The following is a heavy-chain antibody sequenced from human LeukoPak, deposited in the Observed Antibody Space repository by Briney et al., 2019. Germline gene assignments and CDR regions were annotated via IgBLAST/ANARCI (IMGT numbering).Heavy chain of an antibody. CDR1: GGSISSGSYY. CDR2: IYTSGST. J-gene: IGHJ4*02. V-gene: IGHV4-61*02. CDR3: ARDQKSTSCYDY. D-gene: IGHD2-2*01. Sequence: SETLSLTCTVSGGSISSGSYYWSWIRQPAGKGLEWIGRIYTSGSTNYNPSLKSRVTISVDTSKNQFSLKLSSVTAADTAVYFCARDQKSTSCYDYWGPGTLVTVSS.